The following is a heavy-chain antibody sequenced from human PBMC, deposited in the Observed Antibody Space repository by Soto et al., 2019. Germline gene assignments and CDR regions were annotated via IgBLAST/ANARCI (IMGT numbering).Heavy chain of an antibody. CDR3: VRESLAYSSGTGEY. J-gene: IGHJ4*02. V-gene: IGHV1-46*01. Sequence: GASVKVSCNASGYTFTGCYMHWVRQAPGQGLEWMGIINPSGGSTSYAQKFQGRVTMTRDTSTRTVYMELSSLRSEDRAVYYCVRESLAYSSGTGEYWGQGTLVTVSS. CDR1: GYTFTGCY. D-gene: IGHD6-19*01. CDR2: INPSGGST.